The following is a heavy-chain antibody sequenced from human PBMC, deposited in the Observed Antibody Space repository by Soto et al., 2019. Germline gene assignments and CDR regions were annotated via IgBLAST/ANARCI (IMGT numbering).Heavy chain of an antibody. V-gene: IGHV3-30*18. CDR1: GFTFSDYA. CDR2: VSHDGRNT. J-gene: IGHJ4*02. D-gene: IGHD6-19*01. Sequence: VQLVESGGGVVQPGRSLRLSCAASGFTFSDYAMHWVRQAPGKGLEWVAVVSHDGRNTHYADSVKGRFTISRDSSKNTVSLERTSLRAEDTAAYYGAKGGRQWLVTSDFNYWGQGALVTVSS. CDR3: AKGGRQWLVTSDFNY.